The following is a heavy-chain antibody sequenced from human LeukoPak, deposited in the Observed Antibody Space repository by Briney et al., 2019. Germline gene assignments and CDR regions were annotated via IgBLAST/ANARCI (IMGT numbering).Heavy chain of an antibody. Sequence: AASVKVSCKASGYGFAGYGISWVRQAPGQGLEWIGWISTYSGNTNYAHNLQGRITVTTETSTSTAYMELRSLRSDDTAVYYCARVGAAPGHFDYWGQGTQLTVSS. V-gene: IGHV1-18*01. CDR2: ISTYSGNT. J-gene: IGHJ4*02. CDR1: GYGFAGYG. CDR3: ARVGAAPGHFDY. D-gene: IGHD6-13*01.